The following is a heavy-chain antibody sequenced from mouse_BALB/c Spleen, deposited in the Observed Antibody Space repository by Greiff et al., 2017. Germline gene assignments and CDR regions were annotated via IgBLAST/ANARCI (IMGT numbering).Heavy chain of an antibody. V-gene: IGHV1-4*01. CDR2: INPSSGYT. Sequence: QVHVKQSGAELVRPGASVKMSCKASGYTFTSYTMHWVKQRPGQGLEWIGYINPSSGYTNYNQKFKDKATLTADTSSSTAYMQLSSLTSEDSAVYYCARRGEYYLDYWGQGTTLTVSS. J-gene: IGHJ2*01. CDR1: GYTFTSYT. CDR3: ARRGEYYLDY.